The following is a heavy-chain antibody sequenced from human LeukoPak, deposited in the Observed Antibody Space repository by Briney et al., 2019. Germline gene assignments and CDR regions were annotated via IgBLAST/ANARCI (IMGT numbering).Heavy chain of an antibody. CDR3: ARAPGGRRGYSYGFLFDY. CDR2: IKQDGSEK. Sequence: GGSLRLSCAASGFTFSSYWMSWVRQAPGKGLEWVANIKQDGSEKYYVDSVKGRFTISGDNAKNSLYLQMNSLRAEDTAVYCCARAPGGRRGYSYGFLFDYWGQGTLVTVSS. D-gene: IGHD5-18*01. CDR1: GFTFSSYW. J-gene: IGHJ4*02. V-gene: IGHV3-7*01.